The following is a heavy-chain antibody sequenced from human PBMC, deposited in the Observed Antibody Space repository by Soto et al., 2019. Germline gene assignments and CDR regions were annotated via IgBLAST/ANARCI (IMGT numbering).Heavy chain of an antibody. CDR3: ARDVYYFESSGSRAPYFDY. D-gene: IGHD3-22*01. Sequence: SETLSLTCFVSGGSISNYYWSWIRQPPGKGLEWMGYVHYTGTTNYNPSLRSRATISVDTSKKQFSLKLTSVTAADTAVYYCARDVYYFESSGSRAPYFDYWGPGILVT. V-gene: IGHV4-59*01. J-gene: IGHJ4*02. CDR2: VHYTGTT. CDR1: GGSISNYY.